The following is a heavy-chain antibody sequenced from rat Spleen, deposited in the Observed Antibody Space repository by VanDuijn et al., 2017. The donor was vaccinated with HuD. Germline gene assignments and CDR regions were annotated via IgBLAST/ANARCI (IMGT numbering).Heavy chain of an antibody. D-gene: IGHD4-3*01. CDR3: VRQETSGYSNWFSY. CDR1: GFTFNNYW. CDR2: ITNTGGST. J-gene: IGHJ3*01. Sequence: EVQLVESGGGLVQPGSPLKLSCVASGFTFNNYWMTWIRQAPGKGLEWVASITNTGGSTSYPDSVKGRFTVSRENAKSTLYFLMDSLRSEDTATYYCVRQETSGYSNWFSYWGQGTLVTVSS. V-gene: IGHV5-31*01.